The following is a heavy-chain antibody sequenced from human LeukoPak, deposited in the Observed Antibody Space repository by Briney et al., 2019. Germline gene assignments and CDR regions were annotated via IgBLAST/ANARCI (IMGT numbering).Heavy chain of an antibody. CDR1: GYTFTSYY. V-gene: IGHV1-46*01. CDR3: ARDPGDSSGYSNWFDP. J-gene: IGHJ5*02. CDR2: INPSGGST. Sequence: AASVTVSCKASGYTFTSYYMHWVRQAPGQGLEWMGIINPSGGSTSYAQKFQGRVTMTRDTSTSTVYMELSSLRSEDTAVYYCARDPGDSSGYSNWFDPWGQGTLVTVSS. D-gene: IGHD3-22*01.